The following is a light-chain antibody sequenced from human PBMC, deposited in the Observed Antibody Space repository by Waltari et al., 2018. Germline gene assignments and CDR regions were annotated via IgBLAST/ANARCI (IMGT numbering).Light chain of an antibody. CDR1: RSIRTW. CDR3: QQYYTYPYT. V-gene: IGKV1-5*03. CDR2: KAS. J-gene: IGKJ2*01. Sequence: DIQMTQSPSTLSASLGDRVTLTCRDSRSIRTWLAWYQQKLGKAPNLLIYKASTLEGGVPSRFSGSGSETEFTLTITSLQPDDFATYYCQQYYTYPYTFGQGTKLEIK.